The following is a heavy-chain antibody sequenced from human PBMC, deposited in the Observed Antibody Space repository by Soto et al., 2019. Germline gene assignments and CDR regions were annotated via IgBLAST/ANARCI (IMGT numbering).Heavy chain of an antibody. CDR1: GYTFTSYA. Sequence: ASVKVSCKASGYTFTSYAMHWVRQAPGQRLEWMGWINAGNGNTKYSQKFQGRVTITRDTSASTAYMELSSLRSEDTAVYYCARVFFRGYDWFDPWGKGTLVTVSS. V-gene: IGHV1-3*01. J-gene: IGHJ5*02. CDR2: INAGNGNT. D-gene: IGHD3-10*01. CDR3: ARVFFRGYDWFDP.